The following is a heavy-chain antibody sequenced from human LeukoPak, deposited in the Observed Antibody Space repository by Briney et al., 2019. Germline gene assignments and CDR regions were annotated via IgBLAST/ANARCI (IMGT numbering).Heavy chain of an antibody. CDR2: IIPILGIA. Sequence: ASVKVSCKASGGTFSSYAISWVRQAPGQGLEWMGRIIPILGIANYAQKFQGRVTITADKSTSTAYTELSSLRSEDTAVYYCAREVSTGYCSGGSCSQGRGDWGQGTLVTVSP. CDR1: GGTFSSYA. D-gene: IGHD2-15*01. J-gene: IGHJ4*02. V-gene: IGHV1-69*04. CDR3: AREVSTGYCSGGSCSQGRGD.